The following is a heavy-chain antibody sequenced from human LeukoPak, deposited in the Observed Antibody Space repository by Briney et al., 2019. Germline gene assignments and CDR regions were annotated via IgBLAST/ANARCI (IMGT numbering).Heavy chain of an antibody. J-gene: IGHJ4*02. CDR3: ARWAGHCTRTNCYGVFLPFDY. D-gene: IGHD2-2*01. V-gene: IGHV1-2*02. Sequence: ASVKVSCKASGYTFTGQYIHWLRQAPGQGLEWMGWINPNSGGTNYAQRFQGRVTITADESTSTAYMELSNLRSEDTAVYFCARWAGHCTRTNCYGVFLPFDYWGQGTLVTVSS. CDR1: GYTFTGQY. CDR2: INPNSGGT.